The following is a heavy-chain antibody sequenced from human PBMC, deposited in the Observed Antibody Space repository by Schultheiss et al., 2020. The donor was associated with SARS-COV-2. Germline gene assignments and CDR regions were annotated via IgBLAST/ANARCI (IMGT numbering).Heavy chain of an antibody. J-gene: IGHJ5*02. V-gene: IGHV4-59*04. CDR1: GGSISSYY. D-gene: IGHD3-16*02. CDR2: IYHSGST. CDR3: ARASVFLSFDP. Sequence: SQTLSLTCTVSGGSISSYYWGWIRQPPGKGLEWIGEIYHSGSTYYNPSLKSRVTISVDTSKNQFSLKLSSVTAADTAVYYCARASVFLSFDPWGQGVLVTVSS.